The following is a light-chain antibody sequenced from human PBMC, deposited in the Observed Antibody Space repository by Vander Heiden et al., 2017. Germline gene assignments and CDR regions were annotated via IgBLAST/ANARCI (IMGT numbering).Light chain of an antibody. J-gene: IGLJ2*01. CDR3: QVWDSSSDQGV. CDR2: YDT. V-gene: IGLV3-21*04. CDR1: NIESQT. Sequence: SHVLIKPPPVSVAPGKTATITGGGNNIESQTVHWYQQKPGQAPVLVIYYDTDRPSGLPERISGSNSGNPATLTISRVGVGDEADYYCQVWDSSSDQGVFGGGTKLTVL.